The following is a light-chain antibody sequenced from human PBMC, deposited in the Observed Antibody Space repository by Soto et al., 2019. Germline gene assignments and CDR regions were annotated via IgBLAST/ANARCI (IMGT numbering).Light chain of an antibody. Sequence: DIQMTQSPSTLSASVGDRVTITCRAIQSISIWLAWYQQKPGKAPKILIYKASSLESGVPSRFRGSGSGTDFALIITSLQPDDFATYYCHQYNSYSPEWTFGQGTKVDIK. J-gene: IGKJ1*01. CDR1: QSISIW. CDR3: HQYNSYSPEWT. V-gene: IGKV1-5*03. CDR2: KAS.